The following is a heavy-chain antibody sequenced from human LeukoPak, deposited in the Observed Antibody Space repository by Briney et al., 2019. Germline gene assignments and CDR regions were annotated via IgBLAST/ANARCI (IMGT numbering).Heavy chain of an antibody. J-gene: IGHJ4*02. CDR1: GFTFSSYS. V-gene: IGHV3-23*01. D-gene: IGHD5-24*01. CDR3: AKDRERWLQSDLDY. CDR2: ISGSGGST. Sequence: PGGSLRLSCAASGFTFSSYSMNWVRQAPGKGLEWVSAISGSGGSTYYADSVKGRFTISRDNSKNTLYLQMNSLRAEDTAVYYCAKDRERWLQSDLDYWGQGTLVTVSS.